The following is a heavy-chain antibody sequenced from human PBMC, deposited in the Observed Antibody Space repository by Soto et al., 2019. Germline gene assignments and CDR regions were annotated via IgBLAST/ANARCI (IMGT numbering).Heavy chain of an antibody. V-gene: IGHV1-2*06. CDR3: ARDIVVVPAARIGMDV. J-gene: IGHJ6*02. Sequence: QVQLVQSGAEVKKPGASVKVSCKASGYTFTGYYMHWVRQAPGQGLEWMGRINPNSGGTNYAQKFQGRVTMTRDTSISTAYMELSRLRSDDTAVYYCARDIVVVPAARIGMDVWGQGTTVTVSS. CDR1: GYTFTGYY. CDR2: INPNSGGT. D-gene: IGHD2-2*01.